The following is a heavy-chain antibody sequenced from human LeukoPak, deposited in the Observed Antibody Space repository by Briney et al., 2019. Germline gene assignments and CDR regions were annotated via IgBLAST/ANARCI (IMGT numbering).Heavy chain of an antibody. CDR1: GYTLTGYY. D-gene: IGHD3-10*01. J-gene: IGHJ5*02. V-gene: IGHV1-2*02. CDR3: ARELLWFGELLQGNWFDP. Sequence: ASVKVSCKASGYTLTGYYMHWVRQAPGQGLEWMGWINPNSGGTNYAQKFQGRVTMTRDTSISTAYMELSRLRSDDTAVYYCARELLWFGELLQGNWFDPWGQGTLVTVSS. CDR2: INPNSGGT.